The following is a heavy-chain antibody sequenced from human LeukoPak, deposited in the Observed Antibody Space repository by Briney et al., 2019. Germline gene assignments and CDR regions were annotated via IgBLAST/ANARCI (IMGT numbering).Heavy chain of an antibody. Sequence: PSETLSLTCTVSGGSISSGGYYWSWIRQHPGKGLEWIGYIYYSGSTYYNPSLKSRVTISVDTSKNQFSLQLNSATPEDTAVYYCARDPGWLDFDYWGQGTLVTVSS. D-gene: IGHD5-12*01. CDR2: IYYSGST. J-gene: IGHJ4*02. V-gene: IGHV4-31*03. CDR1: GGSISSGGYY. CDR3: ARDPGWLDFDY.